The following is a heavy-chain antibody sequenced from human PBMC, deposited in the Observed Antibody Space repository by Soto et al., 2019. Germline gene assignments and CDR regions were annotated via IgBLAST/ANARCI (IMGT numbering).Heavy chain of an antibody. Sequence: GGSLRLSCAASGFTFISYWMNWVRQAPGKGLEWVANINQDGNEDNLLDSVKGRFTISRDNAKNSLFLQMNSLRVDDTAVYYCARTGDGHHDFLDYWGQGALVTVSS. CDR3: ARTGDGHHDFLDY. CDR2: INQDGNED. V-gene: IGHV3-7*01. CDR1: GFTFISYW. J-gene: IGHJ4*02. D-gene: IGHD1-1*01.